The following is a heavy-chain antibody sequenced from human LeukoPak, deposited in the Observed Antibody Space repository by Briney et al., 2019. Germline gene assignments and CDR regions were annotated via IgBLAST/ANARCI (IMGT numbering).Heavy chain of an antibody. Sequence: RAGGSLRLSCAASGFTFSNAWMSWVRQAPGKGLEWVSAISGSGGSTYYADSVKGRFTISRDNSKNTLYLQMNSLRAEDTAVYYCAKIRVAAATQDYWGQGTLVTVSS. V-gene: IGHV3-23*01. CDR3: AKIRVAAATQDY. CDR2: ISGSGGST. CDR1: GFTFSNAW. J-gene: IGHJ4*02. D-gene: IGHD6-13*01.